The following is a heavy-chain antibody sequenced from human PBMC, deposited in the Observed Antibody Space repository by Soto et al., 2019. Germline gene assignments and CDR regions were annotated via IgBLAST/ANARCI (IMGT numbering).Heavy chain of an antibody. CDR3: AKAGYIWGSYRTYWYFDL. CDR1: GFTFSSYA. D-gene: IGHD3-16*02. CDR2: ISGSGGST. J-gene: IGHJ2*01. V-gene: IGHV3-23*01. Sequence: EVQLLESGGGLVQPGGSLRLSCAASGFTFSSYAMSWVRQAPGKGLEWVSAISGSGGSTYYADSVKGRFTISRDNSKNTLYLQMNSLRAEDTAVYYCAKAGYIWGSYRTYWYFDLWGCGTLVTVSS.